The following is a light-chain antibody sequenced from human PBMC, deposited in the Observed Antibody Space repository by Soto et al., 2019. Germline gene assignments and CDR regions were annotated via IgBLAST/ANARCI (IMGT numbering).Light chain of an antibody. V-gene: IGKV3-20*01. CDR2: GAS. Sequence: ENVLTQSPGTLSLSPGERATLSCRASQSVTSTYLAWYQQKPGQAPRILMYGASSRAPGIPDRFSGSGSGTDFTLTISRLEPEDFAVYYCQQYGSSPITFGQGTRLEIK. J-gene: IGKJ5*01. CDR1: QSVTSTY. CDR3: QQYGSSPIT.